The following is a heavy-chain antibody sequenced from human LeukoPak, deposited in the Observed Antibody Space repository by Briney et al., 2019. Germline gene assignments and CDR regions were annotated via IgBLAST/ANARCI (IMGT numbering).Heavy chain of an antibody. D-gene: IGHD5-12*01. J-gene: IGHJ4*02. Sequence: SETLSLTCTVSGAAISDDCWSWIRQAAGKGLEWIGRVYPSGTTHYNPSLQSRVTLSVDTSKNQLSLTLSSLTAADTAVYYCARDAGGYEDYWGQGTLVTVSS. CDR2: VYPSGTT. CDR1: GAAISDDC. V-gene: IGHV4-4*07. CDR3: ARDAGGYEDY.